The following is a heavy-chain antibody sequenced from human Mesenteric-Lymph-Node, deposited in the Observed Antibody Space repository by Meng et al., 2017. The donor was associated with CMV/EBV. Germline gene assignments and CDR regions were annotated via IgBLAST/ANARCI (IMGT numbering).Heavy chain of an antibody. Sequence: GGSLRLSCAASGFSFNNYDMNWVRQAPGKGLEWVSVIYSGGKTYYGDSVKGRFTISRDNSKNTLYLQMNSLRAEDTAVYYCAKEGSDWSFEYWGQGALVTVSS. V-gene: IGHV3-23*03. CDR1: GFSFNNYD. CDR2: IYSGGKT. CDR3: AKEGSDWSFEY. J-gene: IGHJ4*02. D-gene: IGHD6-19*01.